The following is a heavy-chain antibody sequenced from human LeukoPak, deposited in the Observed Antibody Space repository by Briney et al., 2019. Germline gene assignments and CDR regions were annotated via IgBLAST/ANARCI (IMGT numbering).Heavy chain of an antibody. D-gene: IGHD3-10*01. V-gene: IGHV1-18*01. Sequence: ASVKVSCKASGYTFTSFGVNWVRQAPGRGLEWMGWISAYNGNASYVQTYEGRVTMTTETSTSTAYMELRNLTSDDTAVYYCARDATPYYYGSASYFFVHWGQGTLVTVSS. CDR3: ARDATPYYYGSASYFFVH. J-gene: IGHJ5*02. CDR1: GYTFTSFG. CDR2: ISAYNGNA.